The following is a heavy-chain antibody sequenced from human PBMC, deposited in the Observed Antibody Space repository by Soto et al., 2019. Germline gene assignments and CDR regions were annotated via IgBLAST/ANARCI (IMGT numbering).Heavy chain of an antibody. CDR2: ISYDGVEK. CDR1: GFTFVSNG. V-gene: IGHV3-30*18. CDR3: AETNYGYLFQAGLDV. D-gene: IGHD4-17*01. J-gene: IGHJ6*01. Sequence: GGSLRLSCAASGFTFVSNGVHWVRQAPGKGLEWVAVISYDGVEKFYADSVKGRFTISRDNSMNTVNLQMNSLSAGDTAVYYCAETNYGYLFQAGLDVWRPGTTVTV.